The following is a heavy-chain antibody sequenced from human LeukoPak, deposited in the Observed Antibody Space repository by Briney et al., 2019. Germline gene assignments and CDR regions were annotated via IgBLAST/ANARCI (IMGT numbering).Heavy chain of an antibody. CDR2: IYHSEST. J-gene: IGHJ4*02. CDR3: ARDGGDILTGDYFDY. V-gene: IGHV4-30-2*01. CDR1: GGSISSGGYS. Sequence: SQTLSLTCAVSGGSISSGGYSWSWIRQPPGKGLEWIGYIYHSESTYYNPSLKSRVTISVDRSKNQFSLKLSSVTAADTAVYYCARDGGDILTGDYFDYWGQGTLVTVSS. D-gene: IGHD3-9*01.